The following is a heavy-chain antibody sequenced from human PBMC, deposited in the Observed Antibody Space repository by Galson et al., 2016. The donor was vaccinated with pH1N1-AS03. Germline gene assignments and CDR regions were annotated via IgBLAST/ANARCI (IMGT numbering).Heavy chain of an antibody. Sequence: SLRLSCADSGFSLSGYWIHWVRQSPGKGLAWVSSINPDGSITNHADSVKGRFTISRDNAKNTFYMQVSSLTAEDTAMYYCVRDMRASTIWGQGPMVTVSS. V-gene: IGHV3-74*01. CDR2: INPDGSIT. CDR3: VRDMRASTI. CDR1: GFSLSGYW. J-gene: IGHJ3*02.